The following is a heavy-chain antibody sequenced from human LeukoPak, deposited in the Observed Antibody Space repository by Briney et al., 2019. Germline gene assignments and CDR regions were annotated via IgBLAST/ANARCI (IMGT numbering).Heavy chain of an antibody. CDR3: ARHIPRGNNYFDC. D-gene: IGHD1/OR15-1a*01. V-gene: IGHV3-7*01. J-gene: IGHJ4*02. Sequence: PGGSLRLSCAASGFTFSGHWMTWVRQAPGKRLEWVANIKEDGSGKFYADSVEGRFTVSRDNPKNSLSLQMNSLGAEDTAVYYCARHIPRGNNYFDCWGQGTLVTVSS. CDR2: IKEDGSGK. CDR1: GFTFSGHW.